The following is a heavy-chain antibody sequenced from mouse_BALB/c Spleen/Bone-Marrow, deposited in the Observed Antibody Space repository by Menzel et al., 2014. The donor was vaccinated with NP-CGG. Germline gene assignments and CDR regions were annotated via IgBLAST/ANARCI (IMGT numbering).Heavy chain of an antibody. V-gene: IGHV1S135*01. CDR1: GYAFTSYN. D-gene: IGHD1-1*01. CDR3: AREDYGSSPDY. Sequence: EVQVVESGPELVKPGASVKVSCKASGYAFTSYNMYWVKQSHGKSLEWIGYIDPYNGGTSYNQKFKGKATLTVDKSSSTAYMHLNSLTSEDAAVYYCAREDYGSSPDYWGQGTTLTVSS. CDR2: IDPYNGGT. J-gene: IGHJ2*01.